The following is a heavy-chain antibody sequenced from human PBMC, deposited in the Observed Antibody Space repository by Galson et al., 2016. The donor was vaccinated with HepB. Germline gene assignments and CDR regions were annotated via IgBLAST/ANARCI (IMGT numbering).Heavy chain of an antibody. D-gene: IGHD1-1*01. V-gene: IGHV3-33*01. J-gene: IGHJ4*02. Sequence: SLRLSCAASGFIFSGSGMHWVRQAPGKGLEWLAVIWYGGRQKYYIDSVKGRFTISRDNSKNMLYLEMNNLRDEDTVVYYCARDSGYNHFDYWGQGTLVTVSS. CDR1: GFIFSGSG. CDR3: ARDSGYNHFDY. CDR2: IWYGGRQK.